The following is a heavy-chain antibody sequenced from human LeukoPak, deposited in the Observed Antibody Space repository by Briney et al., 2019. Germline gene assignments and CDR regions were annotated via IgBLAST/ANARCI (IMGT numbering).Heavy chain of an antibody. J-gene: IGHJ4*02. CDR1: GYTFTNYY. V-gene: IGHV1-46*01. CDR3: ARDSGFGYFDY. Sequence: GASVKVSCKASGYTFTNYYIHWVRQAPGQGLEWMGIINPGSGSTTYAQKFQGSVTMTRDTSTSTAYMDLISLRSEDTAVYYCARDSGFGYFDYWGQGTLVTVSS. CDR2: INPGSGST. D-gene: IGHD1-1*01.